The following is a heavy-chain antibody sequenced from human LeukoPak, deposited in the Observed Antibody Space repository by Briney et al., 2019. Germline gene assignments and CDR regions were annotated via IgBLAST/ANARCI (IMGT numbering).Heavy chain of an antibody. V-gene: IGHV3-74*01. CDR2: IYSDGSST. CDR1: GFTFSSYW. CDR3: ANSYYFDY. Sequence: PGGSLRLSCAASGFTFSSYWMHWVRQAPGKGLVWVSRIYSDGSSTNYADSVKGRFTISRDNAKNTLYLQMNSLRAEDTAVYYCANSYYFDYWGQGTLVTVSS. J-gene: IGHJ4*02.